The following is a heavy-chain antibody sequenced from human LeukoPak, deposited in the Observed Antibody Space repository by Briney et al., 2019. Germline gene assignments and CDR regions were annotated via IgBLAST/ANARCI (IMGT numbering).Heavy chain of an antibody. V-gene: IGHV4-59*12. CDR3: SSGSYLDY. Sequence: SETLSLTCTVSGGSISPYYWTWIRQPPGKGLEWIGYIYYNGNTNYNPSLKSRITISVDTSKNQFSLRLSSVTAADTAVYYCSSGSYLDYWGQGTLVTVSS. CDR2: IYYNGNT. J-gene: IGHJ4*02. D-gene: IGHD1-26*01. CDR1: GGSISPYY.